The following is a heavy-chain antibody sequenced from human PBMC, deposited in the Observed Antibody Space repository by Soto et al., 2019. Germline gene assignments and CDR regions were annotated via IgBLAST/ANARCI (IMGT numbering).Heavy chain of an antibody. V-gene: IGHV1-69*13. J-gene: IGHJ4*02. CDR3: ARDRAGTAMGRVYYFDY. D-gene: IGHD5-18*01. CDR1: GGTFSSYA. Sequence: ASVKVSCKASGGTFSSYAISWVRQAPGQGLEWMGGIIPIFGTANYAQKFQGRVTITADESTSTAYMELSSLRSEDTAVYYCARDRAGTAMGRVYYFDYWGKGTLVTVSS. CDR2: IIPIFGTA.